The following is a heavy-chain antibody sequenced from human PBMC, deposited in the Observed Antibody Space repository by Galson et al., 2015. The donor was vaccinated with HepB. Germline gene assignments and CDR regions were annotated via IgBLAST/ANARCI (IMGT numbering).Heavy chain of an antibody. J-gene: IGHJ4*02. CDR3: ALAAKPRGTTWSGSFDY. Sequence: QSGAEVKKPGESLRISCKGSGYTFTNYWINWVRQVPGKGLEWVTRIDPSDSYTNYSSSFQGHVTISTDMSATTAYLQWNSLKASDTAIYYCALAAKPRGTTWSGSFDYWSQGTLVTVSS. CDR1: GYTFTNYW. CDR2: IDPSDSYT. D-gene: IGHD3-10*01. V-gene: IGHV5-10-1*01.